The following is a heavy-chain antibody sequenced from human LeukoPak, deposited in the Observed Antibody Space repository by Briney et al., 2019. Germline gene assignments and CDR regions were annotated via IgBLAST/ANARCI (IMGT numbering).Heavy chain of an antibody. CDR1: GGSISSGSYY. J-gene: IGHJ4*02. V-gene: IGHV4-39*07. D-gene: IGHD3-9*01. CDR2: FYHSGST. Sequence: PSQTLSLTCTVSGGSISSGSYYWSWIRQPPGKGLEWIGSFYHSGSTSYNPSLKSRVTISVDTSKNQFSLKLSSVTAADTAVYYCARLPKLLRYFDWSIRTDYWGQGTLVTVSS. CDR3: ARLPKLLRYFDWSIRTDY.